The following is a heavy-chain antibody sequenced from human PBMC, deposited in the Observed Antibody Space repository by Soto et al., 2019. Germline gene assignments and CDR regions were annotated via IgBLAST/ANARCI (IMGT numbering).Heavy chain of an antibody. J-gene: IGHJ6*03. CDR3: ASVGKSVHSSETNLGYYYYYYMDV. CDR2: IYYSGST. Sequence: SETLSLTCTVSGGSISSSSYYWGWIRQPPGMGLEWIGSIYYSGSTYYNPSLKSRVTISVDTSKNQFSLKLSSVTAADTAVYYCASVGKSVHSSETNLGYYYYYYMDVWGKGTTVTVSS. CDR1: GGSISSSSYY. D-gene: IGHD6-13*01. V-gene: IGHV4-39*01.